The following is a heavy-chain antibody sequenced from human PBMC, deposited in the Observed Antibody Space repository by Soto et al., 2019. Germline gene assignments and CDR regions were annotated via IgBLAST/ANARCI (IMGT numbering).Heavy chain of an antibody. D-gene: IGHD1-26*01. Sequence: QVQLVESGGGVVQPGRSPRLSCAASGFTFSSYAMHWVRQAPGKGLEWVAVISYDGSNKYYADSVKGRFTISRDNSKNTLYLQMNSLRAEDTAVYYCARDLVGATDYWGQGTLVTVSS. CDR1: GFTFSSYA. CDR3: ARDLVGATDY. V-gene: IGHV3-30-3*01. CDR2: ISYDGSNK. J-gene: IGHJ4*02.